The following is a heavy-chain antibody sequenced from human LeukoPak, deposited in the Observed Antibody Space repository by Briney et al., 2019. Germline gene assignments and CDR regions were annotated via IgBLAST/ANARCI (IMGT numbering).Heavy chain of an antibody. CDR3: ARDTEDTPDY. V-gene: IGHV3-21*01. CDR2: ISSGSSYI. J-gene: IGHJ4*02. D-gene: IGHD2-15*01. CDR1: GFTFSTYG. Sequence: GGSLRLSCAASGFTFSTYGMSWVRQAPGKGLESVSTISSGSSYIDYADSMKGRFTISRDNAKNSLYLQMNSLRAEDTAVYYCARDTEDTPDYWGQGTLVTVSS.